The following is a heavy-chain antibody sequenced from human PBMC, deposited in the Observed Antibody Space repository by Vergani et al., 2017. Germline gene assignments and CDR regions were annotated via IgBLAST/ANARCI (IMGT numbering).Heavy chain of an antibody. D-gene: IGHD2-8*01. J-gene: IGHJ6*02. Sequence: QVQLQQWGGGLLKPSETLSLTCVVNGASFTSYHWTWIRQSPGEGLEWVGDIDHTGRPDYNRSLKSRLTMSVDKSRNQFSLTLNSVTATDTAIYFCARVNTEANGHLYYYYDMEVWGQGTAVTVS. CDR3: ARVNTEANGHLYYYYDMEV. CDR2: IDHTGRP. V-gene: IGHV4-34*01. CDR1: GASFTSYH.